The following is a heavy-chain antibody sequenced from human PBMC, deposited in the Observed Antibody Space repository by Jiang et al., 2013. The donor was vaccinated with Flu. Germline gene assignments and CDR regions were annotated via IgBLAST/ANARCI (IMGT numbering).Heavy chain of an antibody. Sequence: LGRTYYRSKWSNDYAVSVKSRMTINPDTSKNQFSLQLNSVTPEDTAVYYCARTLCIAVAGTYCYFDYWGQGTLVTVSS. D-gene: IGHD6-19*01. J-gene: IGHJ4*02. V-gene: IGHV6-1*01. CDR3: ARTLCIAVAGTYCYFDY. CDR2: TYYRSKWSN.